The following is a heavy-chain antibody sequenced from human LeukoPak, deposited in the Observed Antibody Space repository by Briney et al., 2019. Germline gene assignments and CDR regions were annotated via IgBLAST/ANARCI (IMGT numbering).Heavy chain of an antibody. CDR2: IHSSGST. J-gene: IGHJ4*02. V-gene: IGHV4-4*07. D-gene: IGHD3-22*01. Sequence: SETLSLTCTVSGGSISRYYWSWIRQPAGKGLEWIGRIHSSGSTNYNPSLKSRVTMSVDTSKNHFSLKLSSVTAADTAVYYCARANSYDGSGHYYEFAYWGQGTLVAVSS. CDR3: ARANSYDGSGHYYEFAY. CDR1: GGSISRYY.